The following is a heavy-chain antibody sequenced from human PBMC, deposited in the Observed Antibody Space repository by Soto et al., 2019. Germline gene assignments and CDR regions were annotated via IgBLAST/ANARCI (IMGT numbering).Heavy chain of an antibody. J-gene: IGHJ6*02. CDR1: GYTFTSYG. CDR3: ARDGSYYYDSSGYYYLNGMDV. D-gene: IGHD3-22*01. Sequence: QVQLVQSGAEVKKPGASVKVSCKASGYTFTSYGISWVRQAPGQGLEWMGWISAYNGNTNYAQKLXXXVTMTTDTSTXXAXMXXRSLRSDDTAVYYCARDGSYYYDSSGYYYLNGMDVWGQGTTVTVSS. CDR2: ISAYNGNT. V-gene: IGHV1-18*01.